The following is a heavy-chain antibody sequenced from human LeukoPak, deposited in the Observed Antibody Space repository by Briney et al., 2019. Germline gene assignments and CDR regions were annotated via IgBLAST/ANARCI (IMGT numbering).Heavy chain of an antibody. CDR1: GFTVSSNY. J-gene: IGHJ3*02. CDR2: IYGDGST. Sequence: GGSLRLSCAASGFTVSSNYMSWVRQAPGKGLEWVSLIYGDGSTNYADSVKGRFTISRDNSKNTVYLQMNSLRAEDTAVYYCARVSYQPGAFDIWGQGTMVTVSS. V-gene: IGHV3-53*01. CDR3: ARVSYQPGAFDI.